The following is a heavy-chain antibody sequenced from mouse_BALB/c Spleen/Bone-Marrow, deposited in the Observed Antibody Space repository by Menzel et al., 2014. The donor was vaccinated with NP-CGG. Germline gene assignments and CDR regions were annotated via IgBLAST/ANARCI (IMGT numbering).Heavy chain of an antibody. V-gene: IGHV5-12-2*01. CDR2: ISNGGVST. J-gene: IGHJ4*01. Sequence: EVMLVESGGGLVQPGGSLKLSCAASGFTFSSYTMSWVRQTPEKRLEWVTYISNGGVSTYYADAVKGRFTISRDNAKNTLYLQMSSLKSEDTAMYYCTRDGYDVGGAMDYWXQGTSVTVSX. CDR1: GFTFSSYT. CDR3: TRDGYDVGGAMDY. D-gene: IGHD2-2*01.